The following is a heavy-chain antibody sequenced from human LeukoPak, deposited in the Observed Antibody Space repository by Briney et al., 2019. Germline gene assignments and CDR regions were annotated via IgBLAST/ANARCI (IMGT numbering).Heavy chain of an antibody. CDR2: ST. D-gene: IGHD6-19*01. Sequence: STFYSGSVKGRFTISRDKSKNTLYLQMNSLRAEDTAVYYCARGGGWYDPYYFDYWGQGTLVTVSS. CDR3: ARGGGWYDPYYFDY. V-gene: IGHV3-66*01. J-gene: IGHJ4*02.